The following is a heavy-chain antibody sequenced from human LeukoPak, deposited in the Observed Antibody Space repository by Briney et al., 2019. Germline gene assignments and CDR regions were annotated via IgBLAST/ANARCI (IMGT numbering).Heavy chain of an antibody. CDR2: INHSGST. J-gene: IGHJ4*02. CDR3: ARGRRYYFDY. CDR1: GGSFSGYY. V-gene: IGHV4-34*01. D-gene: IGHD1-14*01. Sequence: PSETLSLTCAVYGGSFSGYYWSWIRQPPGKGLEWIGEINHSGSTSYNPSLKSRVTISVDTSKNQFSLKLSSVTAADTAVYYCARGRRYYFDYWGQGTLVTVSS.